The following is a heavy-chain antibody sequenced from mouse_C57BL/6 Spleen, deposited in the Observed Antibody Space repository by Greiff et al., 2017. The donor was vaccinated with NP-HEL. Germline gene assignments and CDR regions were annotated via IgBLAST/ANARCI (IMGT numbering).Heavy chain of an antibody. J-gene: IGHJ4*01. CDR1: GYTFTSYW. Sequence: QVQLKQPGAELVKPGASVKLSCTASGYTFTSYWMHWVKQRPGQGLEWLGMIHPNSGSTNYNEKFKSKATLTVDKSSSTAYMQLSSLTSEDSAVYYCARGYYGSMYYAMDYWGQGTSVTVSS. CDR2: IHPNSGST. D-gene: IGHD1-1*01. CDR3: ARGYYGSMYYAMDY. V-gene: IGHV1-64*01.